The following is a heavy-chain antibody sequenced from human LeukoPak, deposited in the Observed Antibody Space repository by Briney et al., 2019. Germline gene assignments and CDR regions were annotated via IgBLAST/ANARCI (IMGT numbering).Heavy chain of an antibody. CDR2: INPSSLGT. CDR3: ARALRIETFGVRRYYYHAMNV. CDR1: GYTFTNYY. D-gene: IGHD3-3*01. V-gene: IGHV1-46*01. J-gene: IGHJ6*04. Sequence: ASVKVSCKASGYTFTNYYMHWVRQAPGQGLEWMGVINPSSLGTTYAQRFQGRVTMTTDTSTSTVYMDLSSLRSEDTAVYYCARALRIETFGVRRYYYHAMNVWGQRDHGHRLL.